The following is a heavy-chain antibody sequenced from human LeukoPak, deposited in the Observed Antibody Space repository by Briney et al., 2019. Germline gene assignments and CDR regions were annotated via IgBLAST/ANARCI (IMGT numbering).Heavy chain of an antibody. J-gene: IGHJ4*02. CDR2: INPHSGDT. V-gene: IGHV1-2*02. CDR1: GYTLTELS. CDR3: AREYCAGDCYSHGAYFDY. D-gene: IGHD2-21*02. Sequence: GASVKVSCKVSGYTLTELSMHWVRQAPGQGLEWMGWINPHSGDTDYAQKSQGRVTLTRDTSISTAYMELSRLRSDDTAVYYCAREYCAGDCYSHGAYFDYWGQGTLVTVSS.